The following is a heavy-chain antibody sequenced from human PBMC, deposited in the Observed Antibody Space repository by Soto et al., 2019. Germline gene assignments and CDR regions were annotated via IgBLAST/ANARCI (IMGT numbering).Heavy chain of an antibody. CDR2: LSDSGGRT. CDR1: GFTFSNSG. V-gene: IGHV3-23*01. CDR3: AKDSGYDSTD. D-gene: IGHD3-22*01. Sequence: EVQLLESGGGLVQPGGSLRLSCAASGFTFSNSGMSWVRQAPGKGLEWIAGLSDSGGRTNYADSVKGRFTISRDIYKNTLYLQMNSLRVEDTAVYYCAKDSGYDSTDWGQGTLVTVSS. J-gene: IGHJ4*02.